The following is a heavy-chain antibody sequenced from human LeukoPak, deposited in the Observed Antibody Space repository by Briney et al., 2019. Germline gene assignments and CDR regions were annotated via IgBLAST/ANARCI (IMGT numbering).Heavy chain of an antibody. V-gene: IGHV3-23*01. CDR2: ISGSGGST. J-gene: IGHJ4*02. Sequence: GGSLRLSCVASGFTFSSDGMHWVRQAPGKGLEWVSAISGSGGSTYYADSVKGRFTISRDNSKNTLYLQMNSLRAEDTAVYYCARNPIAWYSSSWTYYFDYWGQGTLVTVSS. CDR1: GFTFSSDG. D-gene: IGHD6-13*01. CDR3: ARNPIAWYSSSWTYYFDY.